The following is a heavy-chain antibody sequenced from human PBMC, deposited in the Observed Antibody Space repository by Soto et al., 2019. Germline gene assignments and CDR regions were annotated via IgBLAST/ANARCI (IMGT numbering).Heavy chain of an antibody. J-gene: IGHJ3*02. Sequence: PGGSLRLSCAASGFTFSNLAMSWVRQAPGKGLEWVSAISGSGGSTYYADSVKGRFTISRDNSKNTLYLQMNSLRAEDTAVYYCAKEDCSGGSCYIGEGAFDIWGQGTMVTVSS. CDR3: AKEDCSGGSCYIGEGAFDI. CDR1: GFTFSNLA. V-gene: IGHV3-23*01. CDR2: ISGSGGST. D-gene: IGHD2-15*01.